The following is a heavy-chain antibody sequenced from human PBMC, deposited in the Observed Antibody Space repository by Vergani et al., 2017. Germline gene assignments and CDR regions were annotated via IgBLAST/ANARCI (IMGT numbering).Heavy chain of an antibody. D-gene: IGHD2-21*01. CDR1: GFTFSSYA. V-gene: IGHV3-23*04. CDR3: ARFPPTYYYYYYMDV. Sequence: VQLVESGGGVVQPGRSLRLSCAASGFTFSSYAMSWVRQAPGKGLEWVSAISGSGGSTYYADSVKGRFTISRDNAKNSLYLQMNSLRAEDTAVYYCARFPPTYYYYYYMDVWGKGTTVTVSS. J-gene: IGHJ6*03. CDR2: ISGSGGST.